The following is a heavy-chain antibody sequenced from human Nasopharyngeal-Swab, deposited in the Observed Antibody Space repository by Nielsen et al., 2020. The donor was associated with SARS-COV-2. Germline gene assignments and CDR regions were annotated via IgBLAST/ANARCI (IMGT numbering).Heavy chain of an antibody. CDR3: ARLQWLDTGIDAFDI. Sequence: MRQMPGKGLEWVSSISSSSSYIYYADSVKGRFTISRDNAKNSLYLQMNSLRAEDTAVYYCARLQWLDTGIDAFDIWGQGTMVTVSS. V-gene: IGHV3-21*01. D-gene: IGHD6-19*01. CDR2: ISSSSSYI. J-gene: IGHJ3*02.